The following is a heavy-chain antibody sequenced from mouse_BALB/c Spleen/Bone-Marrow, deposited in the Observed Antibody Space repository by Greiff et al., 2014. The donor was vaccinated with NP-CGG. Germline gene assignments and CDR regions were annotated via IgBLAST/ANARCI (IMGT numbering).Heavy chain of an antibody. Sequence: VQLQQSGAELVKPGASVKLSCTASGFNIKDTYMHWVKQRPEQGLEWIGRIDPANGNTKYDPKFQGKATITADTSSNTAYLQLSSLTSEDTAVYYCAPYYYGSSWGFAYWGQGTLVTVSA. D-gene: IGHD1-1*01. V-gene: IGHV14-3*02. CDR3: APYYYGSSWGFAY. CDR1: GFNIKDTY. J-gene: IGHJ3*01. CDR2: IDPANGNT.